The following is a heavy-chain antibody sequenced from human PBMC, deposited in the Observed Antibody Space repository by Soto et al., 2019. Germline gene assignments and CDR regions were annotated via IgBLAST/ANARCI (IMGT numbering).Heavy chain of an antibody. CDR1: GYTFPSYG. Sequence: ASVKVSCTASGYTFPSYGITWVRQAPGQGLEWMGWISAYNGNTNYVQKFLGRVSMTTDTSTSTAYMELRSLRYDDTAMYYCARNKELGGAFDIWGQGTMVTVSS. J-gene: IGHJ3*02. D-gene: IGHD3-10*01. CDR3: ARNKELGGAFDI. CDR2: ISAYNGNT. V-gene: IGHV1-18*01.